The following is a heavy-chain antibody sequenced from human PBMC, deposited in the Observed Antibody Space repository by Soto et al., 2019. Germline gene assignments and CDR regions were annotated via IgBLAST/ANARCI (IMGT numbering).Heavy chain of an antibody. J-gene: IGHJ6*02. CDR2: IYYSGST. D-gene: IGHD3-3*01. V-gene: IGHV4-31*03. Sequence: SETLSLTCTVSGGSISSGGYYWSWIRQHPGKGLEWIGYIYYSGSTYYNPSLKSRVTISVDTSKNQFSLKLGSVTAADTAVYYCASSRFWSGYHDGAIVNYYYGMDVWGQGTTVTVSS. CDR1: GGSISSGGYY. CDR3: ASSRFWSGYHDGAIVNYYYGMDV.